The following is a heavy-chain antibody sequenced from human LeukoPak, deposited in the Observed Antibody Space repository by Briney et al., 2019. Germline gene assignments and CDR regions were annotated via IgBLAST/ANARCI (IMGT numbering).Heavy chain of an antibody. CDR3: AKAFPLYGSGSHYVSNWFDP. J-gene: IGHJ5*02. CDR1: GFTFSTYG. CDR2: IWHDGDRK. D-gene: IGHD3-10*01. Sequence: GGSLRLSCAASGFTFSTYGMHWVRQAPGKGLEWVAIIWHDGDRKYYGDSVKGRFTISRDNSKNMLYLEMNSLRADDTAVYYCAKAFPLYGSGSHYVSNWFDPWGQGTLVTVSS. V-gene: IGHV3-33*06.